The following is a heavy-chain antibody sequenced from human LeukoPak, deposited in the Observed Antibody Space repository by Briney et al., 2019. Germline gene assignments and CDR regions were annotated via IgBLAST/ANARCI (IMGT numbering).Heavy chain of an antibody. Sequence: GGSLRLSCAASGFTFSSSGMSWVRQAPGKGLEWVSAISASGGGTNHADSVKGRFTISRDNSKSMLYLQMNSLRAEDTAVYYCAKGNSFYFDYWGQGTLVTVSS. D-gene: IGHD5-18*01. CDR1: GFTFSSSG. CDR2: ISASGGGT. CDR3: AKGNSFYFDY. J-gene: IGHJ4*02. V-gene: IGHV3-23*01.